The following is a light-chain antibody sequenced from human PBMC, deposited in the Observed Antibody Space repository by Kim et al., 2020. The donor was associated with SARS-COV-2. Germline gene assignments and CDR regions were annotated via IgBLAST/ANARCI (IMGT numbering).Light chain of an antibody. V-gene: IGKV3-15*01. J-gene: IGKJ4*01. CDR3: QQYNNFPT. CDR1: QGIASN. CDR2: NAA. Sequence: SASPGERAPLTCRASQGIASNLAWYQQKPGQPPRLLIYNAATRTTGIPARFSGSGGGAEYTLTISSLQSEDFAVYYCQQYNNFPTFGGGTKVDIK.